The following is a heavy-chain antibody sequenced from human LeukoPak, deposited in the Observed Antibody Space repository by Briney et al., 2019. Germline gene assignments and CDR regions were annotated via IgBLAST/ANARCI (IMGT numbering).Heavy chain of an antibody. CDR1: GGSISSYY. D-gene: IGHD2-2*01. V-gene: IGHV4-59*01. J-gene: IGHJ6*03. CDR3: ARGPYCSSTSWYRYYYYYMDV. CDR2: LYYSGST. Sequence: KTSESLSLTCTVSGGSISSYYWSWIPQPPGKGLGWIGYLYYSGSTNYNPSLKSRVTISVDKSTNQFPLNATSLTAADTAVYYCARGPYCSSTSWYRYYYYYMDVWGKGTTVTVSS.